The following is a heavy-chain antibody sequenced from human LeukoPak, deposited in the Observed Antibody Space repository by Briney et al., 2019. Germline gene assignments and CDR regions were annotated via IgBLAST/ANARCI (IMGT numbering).Heavy chain of an antibody. CDR1: GGSISYYY. CDR3: AREVPQATVPEGMDV. V-gene: IGHV4-59*01. Sequence: TSETLSLTCTVSGGSISYYYWSWLRQSPGKGLEWIGYIYYSGTTNYNPSLKSRVTISVDTSKNQFSLQLRSVTAADTAVYYCAREVPQATVPEGMDVWGQGTTVTVSS. J-gene: IGHJ6*02. D-gene: IGHD4-17*01. CDR2: IYYSGTT.